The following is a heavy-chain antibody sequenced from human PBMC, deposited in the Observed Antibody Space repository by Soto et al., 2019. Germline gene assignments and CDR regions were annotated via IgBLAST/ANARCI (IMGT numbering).Heavy chain of an antibody. Sequence: NPSETLSLTCTVSGGSISSGGYYWSWIRQHPGKGLEWMGFIYYSGSTYYNPSLKSRVTISLDTSKNQFSLALSSVTAADTAVYYCARANGDPPFRGRSGGRATGGGHDYYYYMDVWGKGTTVTVSS. J-gene: IGHJ6*03. CDR3: ARANGDPPFRGRSGGRATGGGHDYYYYMDV. V-gene: IGHV4-31*03. D-gene: IGHD4-17*01. CDR1: GGSISSGGYY. CDR2: IYYSGST.